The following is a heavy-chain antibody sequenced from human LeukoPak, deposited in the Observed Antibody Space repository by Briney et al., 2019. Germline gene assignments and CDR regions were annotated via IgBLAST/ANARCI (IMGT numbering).Heavy chain of an antibody. CDR3: VRERNCSGASCLDGFDI. Sequence: SETLSLTCTVSGGSISTYYWSWLRQPPGKGLEWIGYIYNSGRTNYNPSLESRVTISVDTSKNQFSLKLNSVTAADTAVYYCVRERNCSGASCLDGFDIWGQGTMVTVSS. J-gene: IGHJ3*02. V-gene: IGHV4-59*01. CDR1: GGSISTYY. CDR2: IYNSGRT. D-gene: IGHD2-15*01.